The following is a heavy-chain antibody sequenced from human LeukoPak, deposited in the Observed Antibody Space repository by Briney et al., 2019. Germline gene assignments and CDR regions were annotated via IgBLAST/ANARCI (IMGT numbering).Heavy chain of an antibody. J-gene: IGHJ4*02. CDR3: ARSVERGAGGEELDY. CDR2: ISAYNGNT. CDR1: GYTFTSFG. D-gene: IGHD3-16*01. Sequence: ASVKVSCKASGYTFTSFGISWVRQAPGQGLEWMGWISAYNGNTDYAQKVQGRVTLTTDTSTTTVYMELRSLRSDDTAVYYCARSVERGAGGEELDYWGQGTLVTVSS. V-gene: IGHV1-18*01.